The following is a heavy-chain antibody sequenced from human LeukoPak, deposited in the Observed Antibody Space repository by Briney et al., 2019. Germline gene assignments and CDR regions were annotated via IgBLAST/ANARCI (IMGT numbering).Heavy chain of an antibody. V-gene: IGHV1-69*05. CDR1: GGTFSSYA. D-gene: IGHD5-18*01. CDR3: AREIEGVDTASYYYMDV. Sequence: ASVKVSCKASGGTFSSYAISWVRQAPGQGLEWMGGIIPIFGTANYAQKFQGRVTITTDESTSTAYMELSSLRSEDTAVYYCAREIEGVDTASYYYMDVGGKGTTVTVSS. CDR2: IIPIFGTA. J-gene: IGHJ6*03.